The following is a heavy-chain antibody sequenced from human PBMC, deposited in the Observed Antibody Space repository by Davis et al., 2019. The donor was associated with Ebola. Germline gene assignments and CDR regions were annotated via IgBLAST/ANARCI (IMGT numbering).Heavy chain of an antibody. D-gene: IGHD5-12*01. J-gene: IGHJ4*02. Sequence: GESLKISCAASGFTFSSYWMHWVRQAPGKGLVWVSRINSDGSSTSYADSVKGRFTISRDNAKNTLYLQMNSLRAEDTAVYYCAREDIVATRQTDYWGQGTLVTVSS. CDR2: INSDGSST. V-gene: IGHV3-74*01. CDR3: AREDIVATRQTDY. CDR1: GFTFSSYW.